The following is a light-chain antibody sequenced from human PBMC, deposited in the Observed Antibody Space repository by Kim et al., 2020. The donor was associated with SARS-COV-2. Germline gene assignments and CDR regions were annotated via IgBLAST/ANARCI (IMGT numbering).Light chain of an antibody. Sequence: AQGETARTTCGGSNIETKGVNWYQQKPGQGPALLIYYDRDRPPRTPERFSGSNSGNTATLTISRVEAGDEAEYYCQLWDTISDHWVFGGGTQLTVL. CDR1: NIETKG. V-gene: IGLV3-21*01. CDR3: QLWDTISDHWV. J-gene: IGLJ3*02. CDR2: YDR.